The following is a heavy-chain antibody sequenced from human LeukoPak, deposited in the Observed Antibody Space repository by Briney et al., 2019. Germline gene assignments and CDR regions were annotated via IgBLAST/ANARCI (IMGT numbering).Heavy chain of an antibody. Sequence: SGGSLRLSCAASGFTFSSYGMHWVRQAPGKGLEWVAFIRYDGSNKYYADSVKGRFTISRDNSKNTLYLQMNSLRAEDTAVYYCAKDSLLGIAALAPTYYFDYWGQGTLVTVSS. V-gene: IGHV3-30*02. J-gene: IGHJ4*02. CDR2: IRYDGSNK. CDR3: AKDSLLGIAALAPTYYFDY. D-gene: IGHD6-13*01. CDR1: GFTFSSYG.